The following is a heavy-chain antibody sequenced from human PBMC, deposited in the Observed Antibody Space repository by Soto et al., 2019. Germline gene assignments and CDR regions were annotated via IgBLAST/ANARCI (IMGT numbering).Heavy chain of an antibody. CDR2: ISWNSGSI. D-gene: IGHD6-6*01. V-gene: IGHV3-9*01. CDR3: AKDIGSSSSLGTFDY. Sequence: GGSLRLSCAASGFTFDDYAMHWVRQAPGKGLEWVSGISWNSGSIGYADSVKGRFTISRDNAKNSLYLQMNSLRAEDTALYYCAKDIGSSSSLGTFDYWGHGTLVTVSS. J-gene: IGHJ4*01. CDR1: GFTFDDYA.